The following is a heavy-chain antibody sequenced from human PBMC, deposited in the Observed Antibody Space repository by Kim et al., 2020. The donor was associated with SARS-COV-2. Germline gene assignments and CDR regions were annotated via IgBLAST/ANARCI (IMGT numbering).Heavy chain of an antibody. J-gene: IGHJ4*02. D-gene: IGHD3-10*01. V-gene: IGHV1-69*02. CDR2: IIPMHQIS. Sequence: SVKVSCKASEDTFNSYTIAWVRQAPGQGPEWVGRIIPMHQISNSAQKFHGRINQFSAKTSRTVYMERGRLTPEDTALYFCARGYGAGNSPYDSWGQGNL. CDR1: EDTFNSYT. CDR3: ARGYGAGNSPYDS.